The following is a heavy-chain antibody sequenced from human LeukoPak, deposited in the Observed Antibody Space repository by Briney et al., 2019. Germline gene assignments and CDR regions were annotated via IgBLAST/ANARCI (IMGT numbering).Heavy chain of an antibody. CDR1: GFTFSSYA. J-gene: IGHJ3*02. CDR3: AEDSLYYYDSSGPEDDAFDI. CDR2: ISGSGGST. D-gene: IGHD3-22*01. Sequence: GGSLRLSCAASGFTFSSYAMSWVRQAPGKGLEWVSAISGSGGSTYYADSVKGRFTISRDNSKNTLYLQMNSLRAEDTAVYYCAEDSLYYYDSSGPEDDAFDIWGQGTMVTVSS. V-gene: IGHV3-23*01.